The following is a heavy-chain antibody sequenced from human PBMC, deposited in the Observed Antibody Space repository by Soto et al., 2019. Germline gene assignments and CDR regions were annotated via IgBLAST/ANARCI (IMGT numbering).Heavy chain of an antibody. CDR3: ARDGRDVRLRYFDN. J-gene: IGHJ5*02. D-gene: IGHD3-9*01. CDR2: VNSDGSST. Sequence: PGGSLRLSCAASGFTFSRYWMHWVRQAPGKGLVWVSRVNSDGSSTSYADSVKGRFTISRDYAKNTLYLQMNSLRAEDTAVYYCARDGRDVRLRYFDNLCQGTLVDVSS. CDR1: GFTFSRYW. V-gene: IGHV3-74*01.